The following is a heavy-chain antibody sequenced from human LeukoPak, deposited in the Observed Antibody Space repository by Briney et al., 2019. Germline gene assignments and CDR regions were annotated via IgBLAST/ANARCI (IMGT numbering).Heavy chain of an antibody. V-gene: IGHV3-23*01. Sequence: GGSLRLSCAVSGITLGNYGMSWVRQAPGKGLEWVAGISDSGGRTNYADSVKGRFTISRDNPKNTLYLQMNSLRADDTAVYYCPRQSYASGWNPFDYWGQGILVTVSS. CDR3: PRQSYASGWNPFDY. CDR1: GITLGNYG. D-gene: IGHD6-19*01. CDR2: ISDSGGRT. J-gene: IGHJ4*02.